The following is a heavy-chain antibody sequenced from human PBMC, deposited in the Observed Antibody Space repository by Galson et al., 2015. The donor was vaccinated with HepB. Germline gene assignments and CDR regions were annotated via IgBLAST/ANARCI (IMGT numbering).Heavy chain of an antibody. J-gene: IGHJ4*02. CDR3: ASDSSGSYSPY. V-gene: IGHV3-30-3*01. CDR2: ISYDGSNK. D-gene: IGHD1-26*01. CDR1: GFTFSSYW. Sequence: SLRLSCAASGFTFSSYWMSWVRQAPGKGLEWVAVISYDGSNKYYADSVKGRFTISRDNSKNTLYLQMNSLRAEDTAVYYCASDSSGSYSPYWGQGTLVTVSS.